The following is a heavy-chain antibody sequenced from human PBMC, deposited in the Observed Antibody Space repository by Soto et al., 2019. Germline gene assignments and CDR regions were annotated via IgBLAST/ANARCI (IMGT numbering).Heavy chain of an antibody. CDR1: GFTFSTYA. Sequence: VQLLESGGGLVQPGGSLRLSCAASGFTFSTYAMTWVRQAPGKGLEWVSTIGGSGGSTYYADSVKGRFTISRDNSKNTLYLQMNSLRDEDTAVYYCAQDVDYGVGAGDFWGQGTLVTVSS. CDR2: IGGSGGST. D-gene: IGHD3-16*01. V-gene: IGHV3-23*01. J-gene: IGHJ4*02. CDR3: AQDVDYGVGAGDF.